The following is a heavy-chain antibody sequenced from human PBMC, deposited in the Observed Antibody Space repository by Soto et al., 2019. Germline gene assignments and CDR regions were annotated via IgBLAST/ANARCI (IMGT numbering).Heavy chain of an antibody. V-gene: IGHV3-7*01. CDR1: GFTFSSYW. CDR2: IKQDGSEK. D-gene: IGHD3-3*01. Sequence: GSLRLSCAASGFTFSSYWMSWVRQAPGKGLEWGANIKQDGSEKYYVDSVKGRFTISRDNAKNSLYLQMNSLRAEDTAVYYCARDATYYDFWSGYYSGYYFDYWGQGTLVTVSS. CDR3: ARDATYYDFWSGYYSGYYFDY. J-gene: IGHJ4*02.